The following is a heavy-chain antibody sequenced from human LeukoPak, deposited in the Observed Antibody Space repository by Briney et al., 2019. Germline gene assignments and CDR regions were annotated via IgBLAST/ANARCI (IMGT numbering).Heavy chain of an antibody. CDR2: IYYSGST. CDR3: ASYLDAFDI. Sequence: SETLSLTCTVSGGSISSYYWSWIRQPPGKGLEWIGYIYYSGSTNYNPSLKSRVTISVDTSKNQFSLKLSSMTAADTAVYYCASYLDAFDIWGQGTMVTVSS. V-gene: IGHV4-59*08. J-gene: IGHJ3*02. CDR1: GGSISSYY.